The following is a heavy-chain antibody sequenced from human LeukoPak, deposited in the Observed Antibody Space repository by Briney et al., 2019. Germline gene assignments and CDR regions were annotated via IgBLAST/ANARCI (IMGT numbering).Heavy chain of an antibody. CDR2: IKKDGSEK. J-gene: IGHJ3*02. V-gene: IGHV3-7*01. CDR3: ARQETSTYNGAFDI. CDR1: GLTLSIYW. D-gene: IGHD1-1*01. Sequence: GGSLRLSCAASGLTLSIYWMSWVRQAPGKGLEWVANIKKDGSEKYYVDSVKGRFTISRDNAKNSLYLQMNSLRADDTAVYHCARQETSTYNGAFDIWGQGTMVTVSS.